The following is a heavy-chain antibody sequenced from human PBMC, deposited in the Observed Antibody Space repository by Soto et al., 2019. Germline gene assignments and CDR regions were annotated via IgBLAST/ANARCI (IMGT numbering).Heavy chain of an antibody. J-gene: IGHJ3*01. CDR3: AKDQGIAASHGID. D-gene: IGHD6-13*01. V-gene: IGHV3-30*18. CDR2: ISNDGSDK. CDR1: GFTFNNYG. Sequence: QVQLVESGGGVVQPGRSLRLSCAASGFTFNNYGMHWVRQAPGKGLEWVAVISNDGSDKYYADSVKGRLTISRDNSKNTVYLHMNSLRAADTAVYYCAKDQGIAASHGIDWGQGTMVTVSS.